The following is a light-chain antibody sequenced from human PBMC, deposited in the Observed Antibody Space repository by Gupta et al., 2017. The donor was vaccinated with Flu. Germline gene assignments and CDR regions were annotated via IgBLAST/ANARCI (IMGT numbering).Light chain of an antibody. CDR2: GAS. V-gene: IGKV3-20*01. J-gene: IGKJ4*01. Sequence: AWYQQKPGQAPTLRIYGASSRATGIPDRFSGSGSGTASTLTISRLEPEDLAVHYCPQYGTSSRVTFGGGTQAETK. CDR3: PQYGTSSRVT.